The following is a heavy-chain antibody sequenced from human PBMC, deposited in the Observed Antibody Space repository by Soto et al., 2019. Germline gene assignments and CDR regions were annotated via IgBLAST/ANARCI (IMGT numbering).Heavy chain of an antibody. V-gene: IGHV4-34*01. CDR2: VNHNGRN. J-gene: IGHJ3*01. CDR1: GGSFTGYF. D-gene: IGHD6-19*01. Sequence: QLHQQQWGAGLLKPSETLSLTCDVYGGSFTGYFWNWIRQSPGKGLEWIGKVNHNGRNNYNPSLKSRVTISLDMSKNQIYMKLTSVTAADTAVYYCARGGSSDWQVAFDFWGQGTMVTVSS. CDR3: ARGGSSDWQVAFDF.